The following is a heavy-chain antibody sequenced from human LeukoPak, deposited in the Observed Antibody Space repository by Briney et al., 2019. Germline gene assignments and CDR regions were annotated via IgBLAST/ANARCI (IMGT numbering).Heavy chain of an antibody. CDR3: AKFPSSGYYYVDY. Sequence: GGSLRLSCAASGFTVSSNYMSWVRQAPGKGLEWVSAISGSGGSTYYADSVKGRFTISRDNSKNTLYLQMNSLRAEDTAVYYCAKFPSSGYYYVDYWGQGTLVTVSS. CDR1: GFTVSSNY. J-gene: IGHJ4*02. CDR2: ISGSGGST. D-gene: IGHD3-22*01. V-gene: IGHV3-23*01.